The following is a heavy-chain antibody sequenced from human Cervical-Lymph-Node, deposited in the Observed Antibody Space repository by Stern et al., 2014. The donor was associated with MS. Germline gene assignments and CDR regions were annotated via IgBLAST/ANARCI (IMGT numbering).Heavy chain of an antibody. Sequence: EVQLVESGGGLVQPGGSLRLSCAASGFTFSSYWMSWVRQAPGKGLEWVANIKEDGSEKKYEDSVKGRFTISRDNAKNSLYLQINSLRAEDTAVYYCARNYDSSGYYYVNWFDPWGQGTLVTVSS. D-gene: IGHD3-22*01. CDR2: IKEDGSEK. CDR1: GFTFSSYW. V-gene: IGHV3-7*01. CDR3: ARNYDSSGYYYVNWFDP. J-gene: IGHJ5*02.